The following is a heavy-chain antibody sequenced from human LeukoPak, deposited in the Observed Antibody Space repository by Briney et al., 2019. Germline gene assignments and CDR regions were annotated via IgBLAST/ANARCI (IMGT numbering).Heavy chain of an antibody. CDR3: VRDMDV. Sequence: PGGSLRLSCVPSGFTFSSYWMTWVRQAPGKGLEWVAKINQDGHEKNYVDSVKGRFTISRDIPKNSLYLQMNSLRAEDRAVYFCVRDMDVWAQGTTVTVSS. CDR2: INQDGHEK. J-gene: IGHJ6*02. V-gene: IGHV3-7*05. CDR1: GFTFSSYW.